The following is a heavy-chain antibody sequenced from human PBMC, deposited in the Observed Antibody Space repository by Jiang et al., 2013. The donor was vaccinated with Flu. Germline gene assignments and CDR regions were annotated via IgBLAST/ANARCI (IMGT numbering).Heavy chain of an antibody. CDR3: TRDIVRDVILIPATFFDY. D-gene: IGHD2-2*01. V-gene: IGHV3-49*03. Sequence: SCTASGFTFGDYAVSWLRQAPGKGLEWVGFIRNKVYRGTTDYAASVKGRFTISRDDSKSIAYLQMSSLKTEDTAVYYCTRDIVRDVILIPATFFDYWGQGALVTVSS. J-gene: IGHJ4*02. CDR1: GFTFGDYA. CDR2: IRNKVYRGTT.